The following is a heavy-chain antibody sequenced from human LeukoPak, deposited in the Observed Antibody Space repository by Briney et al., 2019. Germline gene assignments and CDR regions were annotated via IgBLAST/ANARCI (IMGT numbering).Heavy chain of an antibody. V-gene: IGHV4-61*02. D-gene: IGHD6-19*01. J-gene: IGHJ4*02. CDR1: GGSISIGSYY. CDR2: IYTSGST. Sequence: SETQSLTCTLSGGSISIGSYYWSWIRQPAGKGLEWIGRIYTSGSTNYNPSLKSRVTISVDTSKNQFSLKLSSATAADTAVYYCARVGYVSAWYPFDYWGQGTLVTVSS. CDR3: ARVGYVSAWYPFDY.